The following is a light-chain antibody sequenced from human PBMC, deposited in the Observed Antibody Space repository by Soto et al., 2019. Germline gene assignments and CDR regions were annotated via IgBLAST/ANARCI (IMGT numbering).Light chain of an antibody. CDR3: QQYDNSPWT. V-gene: IGKV1-5*03. J-gene: IGKJ1*01. CDR2: KTS. CDR1: QRINSW. Sequence: DLQMTQSPSTLSASVGDRVTITCRASQRINSWLAWYQQKPGKAPNLLIYKTSTLESGVPSRFSGSGSGTEFTLTISSLQPDDFATYYCQQYDNSPWTFGQGTKVEIK.